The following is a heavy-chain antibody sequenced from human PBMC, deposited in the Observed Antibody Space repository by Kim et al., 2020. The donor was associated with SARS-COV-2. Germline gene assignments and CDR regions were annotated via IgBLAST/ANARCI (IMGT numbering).Heavy chain of an antibody. CDR2: INTNTGNP. D-gene: IGHD3-22*01. CDR3: ATGSYYYDSSGYPGVGEIDY. J-gene: IGHJ4*02. CDR1: GYTFTSYA. V-gene: IGHV7-4-1*02. Sequence: ASVKVSCKASGYTFTSYAMNWVRQAPGQGLEWMGWINTNTGNPTYAQGFTGRFVFSLDTSVSTAYLQISSLKAEDTAVYYCATGSYYYDSSGYPGVGEIDYWGQGTLVTVSS.